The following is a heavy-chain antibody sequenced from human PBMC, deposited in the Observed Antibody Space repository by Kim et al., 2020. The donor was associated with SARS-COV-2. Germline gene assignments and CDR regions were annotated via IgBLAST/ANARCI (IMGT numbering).Heavy chain of an antibody. D-gene: IGHD1-20*01. J-gene: IGHJ4*02. V-gene: IGHV3-30*18. CDR2: ISYDGSNK. CDR1: GFTFSSYG. CDR3: AKDTRTITGTTFFDY. Sequence: GGSLRLSCAASGFTFSSYGMHWVRQAPGKGLEWVAVISYDGSNKYYADSVKGRFTISRDNSKNTLYLQMNSLRAEDTAVYYCAKDTRTITGTTFFDYWGQGTLVTVSS.